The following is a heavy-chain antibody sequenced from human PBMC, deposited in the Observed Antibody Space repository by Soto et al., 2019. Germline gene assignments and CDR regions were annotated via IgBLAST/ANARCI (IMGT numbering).Heavy chain of an antibody. CDR2: IDPSDSYT. CDR1: GYIFTSYW. Sequence: ESLKISCKGSGYIFTSYWISWCLEMGVKVLEWMGRIDPSDSYTNYSPSFQGHVTISADKSISTAYLQWSSLKASDTAMYYCARPLLPDYYDSSVGAFDIWGQGTMVTVSS. V-gene: IGHV5-10-1*01. D-gene: IGHD3-22*01. J-gene: IGHJ3*02. CDR3: ARPLLPDYYDSSVGAFDI.